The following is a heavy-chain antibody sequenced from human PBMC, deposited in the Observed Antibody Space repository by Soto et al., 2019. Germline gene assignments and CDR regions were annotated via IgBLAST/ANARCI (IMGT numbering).Heavy chain of an antibody. CDR3: ARLTEAVTTFVY. CDR1: GFALSPYW. CDR2: INQGGSVK. Sequence: EVNLVESGGGLVQPGGSLRLSCEASGFALSPYWMSWVRQAPGKGLEWVASINQGGSVKHYVDSVRGRFTISRDNAKNSLFLQMNSLSAEDTAVYYCARLTEAVTTFVYWGQGTPVTVSS. J-gene: IGHJ4*02. D-gene: IGHD1-1*01. V-gene: IGHV3-7*03.